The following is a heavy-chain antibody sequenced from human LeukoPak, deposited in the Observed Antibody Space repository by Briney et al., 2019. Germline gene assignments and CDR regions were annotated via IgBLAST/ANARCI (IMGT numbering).Heavy chain of an antibody. J-gene: IGHJ4*02. CDR2: ITPSGGST. CDR1: GYTFTSYY. V-gene: IGHV1-46*01. CDR3: ARGSSWYGFEY. D-gene: IGHD6-13*01. Sequence: ASVKISCKASGYTFTSYYMHWVRQAPGQGLEWMGIITPSGGSTSYAQKFQGRVTMTRDTSTSTVYMELSSLRSEDTAVYYCARGSSWYGFEYWGQGTLVTVSS.